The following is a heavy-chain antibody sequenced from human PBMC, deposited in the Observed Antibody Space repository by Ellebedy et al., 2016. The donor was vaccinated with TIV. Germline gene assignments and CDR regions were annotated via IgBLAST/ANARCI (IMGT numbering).Heavy chain of an antibody. CDR1: GGSFSGYY. D-gene: IGHD3-9*01. Sequence: SETLSLTCAVYGGSFSGYYWSWIRQPPGKGLEWIGEINHSGSTNYNPSLKSRVTISVDTSKNQFSLKLSSVTAADTAVYYCARGYFDWLRYYFDYWGQGTLVTVSS. J-gene: IGHJ4*02. CDR3: ARGYFDWLRYYFDY. V-gene: IGHV4-34*01. CDR2: INHSGST.